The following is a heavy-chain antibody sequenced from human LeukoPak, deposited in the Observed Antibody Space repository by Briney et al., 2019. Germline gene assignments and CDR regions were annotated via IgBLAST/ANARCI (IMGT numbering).Heavy chain of an antibody. CDR2: INPSGGST. D-gene: IGHD3-22*01. CDR3: ARAEDSSGYYNYYFDY. J-gene: IGHJ4*02. CDR1: GYTFTSYY. V-gene: IGHV1-46*01. Sequence: ASVKVSCKASGYTFTSYYMHWVRRAPGQGLEGMGIINPSGGSTGYAQKFQGRVTMTRDMSTSTVYMELSSLRSEDTAVYYCARAEDSSGYYNYYFDYWGQGTLVTVSS.